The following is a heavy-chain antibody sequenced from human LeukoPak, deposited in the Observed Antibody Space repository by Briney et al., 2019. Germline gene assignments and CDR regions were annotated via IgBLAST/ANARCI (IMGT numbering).Heavy chain of an antibody. Sequence: PGGSLRLSCAASGFTLRNYAMSWVRQAPGKGLEWVSSIGAGDKYTYYGDSVKGRFTISRDNSKNTLYLQMNSLRAEDTAVYYCARVFGESSGWYRFDYWGQGTLVTVSS. CDR1: GFTLRNYA. J-gene: IGHJ4*02. D-gene: IGHD6-19*01. CDR3: ARVFGESSGWYRFDY. CDR2: IGAGDKYT. V-gene: IGHV3-23*01.